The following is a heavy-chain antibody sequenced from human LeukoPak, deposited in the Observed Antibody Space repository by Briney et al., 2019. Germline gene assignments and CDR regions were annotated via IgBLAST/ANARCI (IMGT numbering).Heavy chain of an antibody. CDR1: GFTFSNAW. Sequence: GGSLRLSCAASGFTFSNAWMSWVRQAPGKGLEWVGRIKSKTDGATTDYAAPVKGRFTISRDDSKNTLYLQMNSLKTEDTAVYYCTTDLYDYVWGSYRPTGYWGQGTLVTVSS. CDR2: IKSKTDGATT. V-gene: IGHV3-15*01. D-gene: IGHD3-16*02. CDR3: TTDLYDYVWGSYRPTGY. J-gene: IGHJ4*02.